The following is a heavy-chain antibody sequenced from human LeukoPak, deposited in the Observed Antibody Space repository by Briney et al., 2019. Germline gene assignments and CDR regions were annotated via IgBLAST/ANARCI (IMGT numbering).Heavy chain of an antibody. CDR1: GGFISRYY. V-gene: IGHV4-59*01. J-gene: IGHJ4*02. CDR3: ARVSGYDWESFYDY. D-gene: IGHD5-12*01. CDR2: ADHSGDT. Sequence: SETLSLTCTVSGGFISRYYWSWIRQPPGKGLEWIGYADHSGDTKHNPSLKSRVTISVDTSKRQISLKLRSVTAADTATYFCARVSGYDWESFYDYWGQGTLVTVSS.